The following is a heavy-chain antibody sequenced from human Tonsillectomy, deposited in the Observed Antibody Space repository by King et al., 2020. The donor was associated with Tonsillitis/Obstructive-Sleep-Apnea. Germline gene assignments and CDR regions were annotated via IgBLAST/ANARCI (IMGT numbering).Heavy chain of an antibody. J-gene: IGHJ3*02. CDR2: INHSGRT. D-gene: IGHD2-2*01. CDR3: ARRCSSTSCYHDAFDI. CDR1: GGSFSGYY. Sequence: VQLQQWGAGLLKPSETLSLTCAVYGGSFSGYYWSCIRQPPGKGLEWIGEINHSGRTNYNPSLKSRVTISVDTTKNQFSLWLTSAIAADTAVYYCARRCSSTSCYHDAFDIWGQGTMVTVSS. V-gene: IGHV4-34*01.